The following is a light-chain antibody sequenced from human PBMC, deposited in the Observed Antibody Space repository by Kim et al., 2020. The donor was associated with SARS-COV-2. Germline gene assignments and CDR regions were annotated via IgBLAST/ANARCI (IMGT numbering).Light chain of an antibody. Sequence: DIQMTQSPSSLSASVGDRVTITCRASQGIRNDLAWYQQKPGKAPKRLIYAASSLQSGVPSRFSGSRSGTEFTLTISSLQPEDFATYYCLLHNIPWTFGQGTKVDIK. CDR1: QGIRND. J-gene: IGKJ1*01. CDR2: AAS. CDR3: LLHNIPWT. V-gene: IGKV1-17*01.